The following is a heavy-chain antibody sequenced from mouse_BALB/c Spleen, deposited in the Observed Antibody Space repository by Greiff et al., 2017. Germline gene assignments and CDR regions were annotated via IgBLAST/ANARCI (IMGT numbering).Heavy chain of an antibody. J-gene: IGHJ2*01. D-gene: IGHD2-14*01. CDR3: AREGRKDRCYDFDD. Sequence: EVKLMESGPGLVKPSPSLSLTCTATGYSITSDYAWNWIRQFPGNKLEWMGYISYSGSTSYNPSLKSRIAITRDTSKNQFFLQLKSVTTEDTATSYGAREGRKDRCYDFDDWGQGTTLTVSS. CDR1: GYSITSDYA. V-gene: IGHV3-2*02. CDR2: ISYSGST.